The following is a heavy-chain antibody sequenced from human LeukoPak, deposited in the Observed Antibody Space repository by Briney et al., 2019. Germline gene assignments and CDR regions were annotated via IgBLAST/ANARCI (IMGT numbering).Heavy chain of an antibody. J-gene: IGHJ5*02. D-gene: IGHD6-13*01. V-gene: IGHV4-34*01. CDR3: ARGLYTVIAASALTNWFDP. Sequence: PSETLSLTCAVYGGSFSGYYWSWIRQPPGKGLEWIGEINHSGSTNYNPSLKSRVTISVDTSKNQFSAKLSSVTAADTAVYYCARGLYTVIAASALTNWFDPWGQGTLVTVSS. CDR1: GGSFSGYY. CDR2: INHSGST.